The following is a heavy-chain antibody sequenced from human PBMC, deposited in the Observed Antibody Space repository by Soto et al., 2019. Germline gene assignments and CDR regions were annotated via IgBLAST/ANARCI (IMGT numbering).Heavy chain of an antibody. V-gene: IGHV4-61*01. J-gene: IGHJ4*02. Sequence: SETLSLTCTFSVGSVSSGSYYWSWIRQPPWKGLEWIGYIYYSGSTNYNHSLKSRVTISVDTSKNQFSLKLSSVTAADTAVYYCASYGYPIGGGFECLGQGTLVNVSS. CDR2: IYYSGST. CDR3: ASYGYPIGGGFEC. D-gene: IGHD5-18*01. CDR1: VGSVSSGSYY.